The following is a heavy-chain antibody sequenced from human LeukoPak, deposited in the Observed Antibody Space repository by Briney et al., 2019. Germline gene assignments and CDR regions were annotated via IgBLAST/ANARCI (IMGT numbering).Heavy chain of an antibody. D-gene: IGHD1-26*01. Sequence: ASVKVSCKTSGYTFTDYYMHWVRQAPGQGLEWMGIINPSGGSTSYAQKFQGRVTMTRDMSTSTVYMELSSLRSEDTAVYYCARGVVGPLGAFDIWGQGTMVTVSS. CDR3: ARGVVGPLGAFDI. CDR1: GYTFTDYY. V-gene: IGHV1-46*01. J-gene: IGHJ3*02. CDR2: INPSGGST.